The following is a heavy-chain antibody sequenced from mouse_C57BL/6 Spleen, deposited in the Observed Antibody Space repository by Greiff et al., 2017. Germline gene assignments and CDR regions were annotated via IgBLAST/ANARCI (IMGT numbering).Heavy chain of an antibody. Sequence: VQLQQPGAELVRPGSSVKLSCKASGYTFTSYWMDWVKQRPGQGLEWIGNIYPSDSETHYNQKFKDKATWTVYNSSRTAYMQLSSLTSEDSAVYYCAIPYGNYTWLADWGQGTLVTVSA. V-gene: IGHV1-61*01. CDR1: GYTFTSYW. J-gene: IGHJ3*01. D-gene: IGHD2-1*01. CDR2: IYPSDSET. CDR3: AIPYGNYTWLAD.